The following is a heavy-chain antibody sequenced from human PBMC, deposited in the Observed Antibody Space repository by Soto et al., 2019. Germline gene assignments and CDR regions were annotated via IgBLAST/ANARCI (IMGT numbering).Heavy chain of an antibody. CDR3: ARAPSSSWYYFDY. V-gene: IGHV3-53*01. CDR1: GFTFSIKY. J-gene: IGHJ4*02. CDR2: IYSGGST. Sequence: GGALRHSCPASGFTFSIKYMCWGRQAPGKGLEWVSVIYSGGSTYYADSVKGRFTISRDNSKNTLYLQMNSLRAEDTAVYYCARAPSSSWYYFDYWGQGTLVTVSS. D-gene: IGHD6-13*01.